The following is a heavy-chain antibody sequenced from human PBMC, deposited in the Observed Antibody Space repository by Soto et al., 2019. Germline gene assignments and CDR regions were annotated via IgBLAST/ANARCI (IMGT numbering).Heavy chain of an antibody. D-gene: IGHD3-3*01. V-gene: IGHV4-38-2*01. CDR3: ARVGYDFWSGYYTSYFDY. J-gene: IGHJ4*02. Sequence: KTSETLSLTCAVSGYSISSGYYWGWIRQPPGKGLEWIGCIYHSGSTYYNPSLKSRVTISVDTSKNQFSLKLSSVTAADTAVYYCARVGYDFWSGYYTSYFDYWGQGTLVTVSS. CDR1: GYSISSGYY. CDR2: IYHSGST.